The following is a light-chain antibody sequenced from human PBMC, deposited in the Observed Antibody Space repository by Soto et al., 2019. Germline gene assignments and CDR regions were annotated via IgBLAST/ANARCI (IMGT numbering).Light chain of an antibody. CDR2: GAS. J-gene: IGKJ4*01. V-gene: IGKV1-39*01. CDR1: QGIKSY. CDR3: QQSYSTPPLT. Sequence: DIETTQSPSSLSASVGDTVTITCRACQGIKSYLYWYQQKPGKAPKLLISGASSLQSGVPSRFSGSGSGTDFTLTISSLQPEDYATYYCQQSYSTPPLTFGGGTKVEIK.